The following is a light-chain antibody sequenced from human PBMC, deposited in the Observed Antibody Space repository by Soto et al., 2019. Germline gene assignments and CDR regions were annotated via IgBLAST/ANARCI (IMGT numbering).Light chain of an antibody. CDR3: HQYYSFPHS. V-gene: IGKV4-1*01. J-gene: IGKJ2*03. Sequence: DIVMTQSPDSLAVSLGERATINCKSDQSVLFTAKNKNYLAWFQQKPGQPPKLLIYWASTRESGVPDRFSGSGSETDFTLTIRSLQPEDVAVYYCHQYYSFPHSFGQGTKLEI. CDR2: WAS. CDR1: QSVLFTAKNKNY.